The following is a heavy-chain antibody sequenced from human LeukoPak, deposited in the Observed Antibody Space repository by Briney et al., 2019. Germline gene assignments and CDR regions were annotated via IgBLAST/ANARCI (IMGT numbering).Heavy chain of an antibody. CDR1: GFTFSSYA. CDR3: AKDTLRSVRGFSYVHFDY. CDR2: ISGSGGST. Sequence: GGSLRLSCAASGFTFSSYAMSWVRQAPGKGLEWVSAISGSGGSTYYADSVKGRFTISRDNSKNTLYLQMNSLRAEDTAVYYCAKDTLRSVRGFSYVHFDYWGQGTLVTVSS. D-gene: IGHD3-10*01. J-gene: IGHJ4*02. V-gene: IGHV3-23*01.